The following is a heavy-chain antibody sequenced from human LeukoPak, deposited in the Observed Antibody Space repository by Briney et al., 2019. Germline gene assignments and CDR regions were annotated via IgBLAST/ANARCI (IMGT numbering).Heavy chain of an antibody. CDR2: IRSKANSYAT. CDR1: GFTFSGSA. CDR3: TRPSYDSSVSGVVY. Sequence: GGSLRLSCATSGFTFSGSAIHWVRQASGKGLEWVGRIRSKANSYATTDVASVRGRFSISRDDSKNTAYLQMNSLETEDTAVYYCTRPSYDSSVSGVVYWGQGTLVTVSS. V-gene: IGHV3-73*01. D-gene: IGHD3-22*01. J-gene: IGHJ4*02.